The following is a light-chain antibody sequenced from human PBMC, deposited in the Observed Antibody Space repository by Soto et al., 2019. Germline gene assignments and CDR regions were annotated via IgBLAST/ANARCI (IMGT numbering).Light chain of an antibody. CDR3: QQYGGSPWT. Sequence: IVMTQSPATLSVSPGERATLSCRASQSVSRNLAWYQQKPGQAPRLLIFGASTRATGIPDRFSGSGSGTDFTLTINSLEPEDAAVYYCQQYGGSPWTVGQGTKVDIK. CDR1: QSVSRN. J-gene: IGKJ1*01. V-gene: IGKV3-15*01. CDR2: GAS.